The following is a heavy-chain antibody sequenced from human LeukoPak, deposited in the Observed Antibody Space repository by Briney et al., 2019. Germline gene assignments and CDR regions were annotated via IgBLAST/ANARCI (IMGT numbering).Heavy chain of an antibody. CDR3: AKGNSSSWYRGTMAFDY. Sequence: GGSLRLSCAASGFTFDDYAMHWVRQAPGKGLEWVSGISWNSGSIGYADSVKGRFTISRDNAKNSLYLQMNSLRAEDTGLYYCAKGNSSSWYRGTMAFDYWGQGTLVTVSS. CDR2: ISWNSGSI. V-gene: IGHV3-9*01. J-gene: IGHJ4*02. CDR1: GFTFDDYA. D-gene: IGHD6-13*01.